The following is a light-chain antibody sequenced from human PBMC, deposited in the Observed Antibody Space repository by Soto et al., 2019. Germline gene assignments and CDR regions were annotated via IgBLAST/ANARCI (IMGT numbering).Light chain of an antibody. CDR1: GSNIGAGYD. V-gene: IGLV1-40*01. Sequence: QPVLTQPPSVSGALGQRVTISCTGSGSNIGAGYDVHWYQQLPGTAPKLLIYGNSNRPSGVPDRFSGSKSGSSASLAITGLQAEDEADYYCQSYDSSLSGWVFGGGTKLTVL. J-gene: IGLJ3*02. CDR2: GNS. CDR3: QSYDSSLSGWV.